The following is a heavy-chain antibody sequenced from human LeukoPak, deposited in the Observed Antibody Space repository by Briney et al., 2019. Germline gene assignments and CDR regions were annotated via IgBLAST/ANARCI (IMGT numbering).Heavy chain of an antibody. D-gene: IGHD2-15*01. CDR2: ISPNSGGT. J-gene: IGHJ5*02. CDR1: GYTFTGYY. V-gene: IGHV1-2*04. CDR3: ARGSIVVVVAALYNWFDP. Sequence: ASVKVSCKASGYTFTGYYMHWVRQAPGQGLEWMGWISPNSGGTNYAQKFQGWVTMTRDTSISTAYMELSRLRSDDTAVYYCARGSIVVVVAALYNWFDPWGQGTLVTVSS.